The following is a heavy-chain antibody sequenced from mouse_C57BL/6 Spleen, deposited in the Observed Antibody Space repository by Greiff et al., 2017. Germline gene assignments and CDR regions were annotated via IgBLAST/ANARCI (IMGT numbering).Heavy chain of an antibody. Sequence: EVQVVESGGGLVKPGGSLKLSCAASGFTFSDYGMHWVRQAPEKGLEWVAYISSGSSTIYYADTVKGRFTISRDNAKNTLFLQMTSLRSEDTAMYYCARPIYYGSSYVGYAMDYWGQGTSVTVSS. CDR3: ARPIYYGSSYVGYAMDY. CDR1: GFTFSDYG. CDR2: ISSGSSTI. D-gene: IGHD1-1*01. V-gene: IGHV5-17*01. J-gene: IGHJ4*01.